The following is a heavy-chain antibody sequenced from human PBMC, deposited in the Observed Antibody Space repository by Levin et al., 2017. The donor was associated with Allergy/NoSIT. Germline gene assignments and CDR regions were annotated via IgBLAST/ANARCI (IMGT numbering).Heavy chain of an antibody. CDR1: GGSISSGDYY. CDR3: ARGSTVTNDY. D-gene: IGHD4-17*01. J-gene: IGHJ4*02. Sequence: SQTLSLTCTVSGGSISSGDYYWSWVRQPPGKGLEWIGYIYYSGSAYYNPSLKSRVTISLHTSKNQFSLKLTSVTAADTAVYYCARGSTVTNDYWGQGTLVTVSS. V-gene: IGHV4-30-4*01. CDR2: IYYSGSA.